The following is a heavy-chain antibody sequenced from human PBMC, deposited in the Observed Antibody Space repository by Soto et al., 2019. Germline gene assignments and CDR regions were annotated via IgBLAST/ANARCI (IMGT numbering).Heavy chain of an antibody. J-gene: IGHJ6*03. D-gene: IGHD1-1*01. V-gene: IGHV1-8*01. CDR2: MNPNSGNT. CDR3: ASRFLGRRDYYHYMDV. Sequence: QVQLVQSGAEVKKPGASVKVSCKASGYTFTSYDINWVRQATGQGLEWMGWMNPNSGNTGYAQKFQGRVTMTRNTSISTAYMELSSLRSEDTALYYWASRFLGRRDYYHYMDVWGKGTTVTVSS. CDR1: GYTFTSYD.